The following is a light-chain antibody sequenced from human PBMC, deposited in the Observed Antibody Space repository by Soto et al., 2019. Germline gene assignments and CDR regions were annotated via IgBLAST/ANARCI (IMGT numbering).Light chain of an antibody. CDR2: GAS. CDR3: QQYNDWPTLT. V-gene: IGKV3-15*01. CDR1: QSVSSN. J-gene: IGKJ4*01. Sequence: EILMTQSPATLSVSPGERATLSCRASQSVSSNLAWYQPKPGQAPRLLIYGASTRATGIPARFSGSGSGTELTLTIRSLPPEDDAVYYCQQYNDWPTLTVGGGTKVETK.